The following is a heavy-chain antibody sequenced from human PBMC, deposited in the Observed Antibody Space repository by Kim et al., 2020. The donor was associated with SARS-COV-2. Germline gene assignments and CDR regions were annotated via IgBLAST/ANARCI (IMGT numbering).Heavy chain of an antibody. CDR2: IIPIFGTA. CDR1: GGTFSSYA. D-gene: IGHD2-15*01. V-gene: IGHV1-69*13. Sequence: SVKVSCKASGGTFSSYAISWVRQAPGQGLEWMGGIIPIFGTANYAQKFQGRVTITADESTSTAYMELSSLRSEDTAVYYCARDRGYCRGGSCYDYYYGMDVWGQGTTVTVSS. CDR3: ARDRGYCRGGSCYDYYYGMDV. J-gene: IGHJ6*02.